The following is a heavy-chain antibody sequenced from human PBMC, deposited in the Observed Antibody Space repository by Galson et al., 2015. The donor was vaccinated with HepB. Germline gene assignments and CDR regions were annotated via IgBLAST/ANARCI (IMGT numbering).Heavy chain of an antibody. CDR1: GGSISSGDYY. Sequence: QVQLQESGPGLVKPSQTLSLTCTVSGGSISSGDYYWSWIRQPPGKGMEWIGYIYYSGRTYYNPSLKSRVTISVDTSKSHFSLKLGSVTAADTAVYYCARDRAVPAARKTDYYGMDVWGQGTTVTVSS. V-gene: IGHV4-30-4*01. CDR3: ARDRAVPAARKTDYYGMDV. J-gene: IGHJ6*02. CDR2: IYYSGRT. D-gene: IGHD2-2*01.